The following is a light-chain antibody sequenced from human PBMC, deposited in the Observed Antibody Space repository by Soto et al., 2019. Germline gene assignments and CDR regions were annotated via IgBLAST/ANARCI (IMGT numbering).Light chain of an antibody. CDR1: QTISTW. V-gene: IGKV1-5*01. J-gene: IGKJ1*01. CDR2: YAS. Sequence: DIQMTQSPSTLSASVGDRVTITCRASQTISTWLAWHQKKPGKAPKLLIYYASSLESGVPSRFSGSRSETEFTLTISNLQPDDFATYYCQQYNSLWTFGQGTEVEIK. CDR3: QQYNSLWT.